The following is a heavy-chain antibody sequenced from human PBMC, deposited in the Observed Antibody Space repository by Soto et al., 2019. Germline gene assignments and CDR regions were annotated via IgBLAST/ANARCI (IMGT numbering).Heavy chain of an antibody. CDR3: AFSLGELSRNYAFDI. CDR2: ISGSGGST. J-gene: IGHJ3*02. D-gene: IGHD3-16*02. Sequence: WGSVRLPGPASEFPFVSDAITVFRPSPLKGLEWVSAISGSGGSTYYADSVKGRFTISRDNSKNTLYLQMNSLRAEDTAVYYCAFSLGELSRNYAFDIWGQGTMVTVSS. V-gene: IGHV3-23*01. CDR1: EFPFVSDA.